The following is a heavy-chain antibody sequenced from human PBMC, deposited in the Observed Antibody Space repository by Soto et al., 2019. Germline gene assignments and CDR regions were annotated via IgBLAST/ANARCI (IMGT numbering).Heavy chain of an antibody. V-gene: IGHV3-23*01. CDR2: ISGSGGST. D-gene: IGHD3-22*01. Sequence: PGGSLRLSCAASGFTFSSYAMSWVRQAPGKGLEWVSAISGSGGSTYYADSVKGRLTISRDNSKNTLYLQMNSLRAEDTAVYYCAKGVYGVVAPRWFDPWGQGTLVTVSS. J-gene: IGHJ5*02. CDR3: AKGVYGVVAPRWFDP. CDR1: GFTFSSYA.